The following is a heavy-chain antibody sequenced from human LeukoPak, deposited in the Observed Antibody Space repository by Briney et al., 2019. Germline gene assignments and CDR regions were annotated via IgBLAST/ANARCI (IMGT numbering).Heavy chain of an antibody. CDR2: INHSGST. D-gene: IGHD3-10*01. Sequence: SETLSLTCAVYGGSFSGYYWSWIRQPPGKGLEWIGEINHSGSTNYNPSLKSRVTISVDTSKNQFSLKVSSVTAADTAVYYCARVFDSGSQAYFYYMDVWGKGTTVTVSS. CDR3: ARVFDSGSQAYFYYMDV. CDR1: GGSFSGYY. V-gene: IGHV4-34*01. J-gene: IGHJ6*03.